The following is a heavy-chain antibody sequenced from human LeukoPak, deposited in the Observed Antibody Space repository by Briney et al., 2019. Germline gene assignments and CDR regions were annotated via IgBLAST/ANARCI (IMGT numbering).Heavy chain of an antibody. CDR2: IYYSGST. V-gene: IGHV4-59*01. Sequence: SETLSLTCTVSGGSISSYYWSWIRQPPGKGLEWIGYIYYSGSTNYNPSLKSRVTISVDTSKNQFSLKLNSVTAADTAVYYCARVWGSGSYGAFDIWGQGTMVTVSS. J-gene: IGHJ3*02. CDR1: GGSISSYY. CDR3: ARVWGSGSYGAFDI. D-gene: IGHD3-10*01.